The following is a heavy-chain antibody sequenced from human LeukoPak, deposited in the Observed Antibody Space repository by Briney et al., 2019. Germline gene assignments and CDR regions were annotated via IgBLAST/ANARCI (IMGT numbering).Heavy chain of an antibody. CDR3: GTLLSNGPFDY. V-gene: IGHV1-2*02. CDR2: IYPNSGAT. CDR1: GYTFTGYY. Sequence: ASVKVSCKASGYTFTGYYMHWVRQAPGQGLKWMGWIYPNSGATKYAQKFQGRVTMTRDTSISTAYMELRGLRSDDTAVYYCGTLLSNGPFDYWGQGSLVTVSS. J-gene: IGHJ4*02.